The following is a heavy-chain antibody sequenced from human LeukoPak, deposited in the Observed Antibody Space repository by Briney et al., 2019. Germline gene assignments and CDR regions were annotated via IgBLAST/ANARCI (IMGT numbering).Heavy chain of an antibody. CDR2: INHSGST. CDR1: GFTFSGSA. D-gene: IGHD3-10*01. CDR3: ARINRYYYGSGSYYDY. V-gene: IGHV4-34*01. J-gene: IGHJ4*02. Sequence: GSLRLSCAASGFTFSGSAMHWVRQPPGKGLEWIGEINHSGSTNYNPSLKSRVTISVDTSKNQFSLKLSSVTAADTAVYYCARINRYYYGSGSYYDYWGQGTLITVSS.